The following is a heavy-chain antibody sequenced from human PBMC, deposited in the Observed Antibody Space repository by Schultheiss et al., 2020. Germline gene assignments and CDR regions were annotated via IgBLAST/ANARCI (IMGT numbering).Heavy chain of an antibody. Sequence: SETLSLTCTVSGGSISSGDYYWSWIRQPPGKGLEWIGYIYYSGSTYYNPSLKSRVTISVDTSKNQFSLKLSSVTAADTAVYYCARDERGYCSSTSCSNWFDPWGQGTLVTVSS. J-gene: IGHJ5*02. CDR3: ARDERGYCSSTSCSNWFDP. CDR1: GGSISSGDYY. V-gene: IGHV4-30-4*01. D-gene: IGHD2-2*01. CDR2: IYYSGST.